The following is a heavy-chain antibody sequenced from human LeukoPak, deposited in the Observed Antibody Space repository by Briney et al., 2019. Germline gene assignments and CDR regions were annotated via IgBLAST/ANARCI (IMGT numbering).Heavy chain of an antibody. Sequence: ASVTVSCKASGYTFTDYYIHWVRQAPGQGLEWVGLINPTGTTTLYAQKFQGRVTLTRDMSTSTDYMELRSLKSEDTAVYYCARDNSVGDIAWWFDPWGQGTLVTVSS. J-gene: IGHJ5*02. CDR3: ARDNSVGDIAWWFDP. CDR2: INPTGTTT. D-gene: IGHD3-10*01. V-gene: IGHV1-46*01. CDR1: GYTFTDYY.